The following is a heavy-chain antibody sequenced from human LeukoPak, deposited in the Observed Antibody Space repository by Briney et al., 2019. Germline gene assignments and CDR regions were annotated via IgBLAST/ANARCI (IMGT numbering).Heavy chain of an antibody. CDR2: IYSGGST. CDR1: GFTVSSNY. CDR3: ARVFRDADAFDI. D-gene: IGHD5-24*01. Sequence: PGGSLKLSCAASGFTVSSNYMSWVRQAPGKGLEWVSVIYSGGSTYYADSVKGRFTISRDNSKNTLYLQMNSLRAEDTAVYYCARVFRDADAFDIWGQGTMVTVSS. J-gene: IGHJ3*02. V-gene: IGHV3-53*01.